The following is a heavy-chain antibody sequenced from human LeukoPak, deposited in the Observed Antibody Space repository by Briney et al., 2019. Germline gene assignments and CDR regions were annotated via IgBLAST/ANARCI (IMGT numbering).Heavy chain of an antibody. CDR1: GYTFTSYA. D-gene: IGHD3-10*01. V-gene: IGHV3-7*03. J-gene: IGHJ4*02. CDR2: IKQDGSEK. CDR3: ARDSLGGDY. Sequence: SCKASGYTFTSYAMHWVRQAPGKGLEWVANIKQDGSEKYYVDSVKGRFTISRDNAKNSLYLQMNSLRAEDTAVYYCARDSLGGDYWGQGTLVTVSS.